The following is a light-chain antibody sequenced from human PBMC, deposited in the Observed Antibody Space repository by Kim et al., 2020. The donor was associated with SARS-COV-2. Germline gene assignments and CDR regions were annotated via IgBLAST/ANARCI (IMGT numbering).Light chain of an antibody. V-gene: IGLV1-47*01. J-gene: IGLJ3*02. CDR3: AAWDGSLSALV. Sequence: QSVLTQPPSASGTPGQRVSISCSGSHSNIGSSYVYWYQQFPGMAHKLLIYRSNQRPSGVPDRFSGSKSGTSASLAISGLRSEDEADYYCAAWDGSLSALVFGGGTQLTVL. CDR2: RSN. CDR1: HSNIGSSY.